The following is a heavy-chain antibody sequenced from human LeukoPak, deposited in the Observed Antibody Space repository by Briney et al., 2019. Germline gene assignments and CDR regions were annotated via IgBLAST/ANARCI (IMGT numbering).Heavy chain of an antibody. CDR1: GFTFSGFY. Sequence: SETLSLTCTASGFTFSGFYRSWIRQPPGKGLEWLGYIYYSGSTNYNTSLKSRVTISADTSKNHFSLKLNSVTAADTAIYFCARISPPHAYYFDFWGQGTLVSVSS. V-gene: IGHV4-59*08. J-gene: IGHJ4*02. D-gene: IGHD2-2*01. CDR3: ARISPPHAYYFDF. CDR2: IYYSGST.